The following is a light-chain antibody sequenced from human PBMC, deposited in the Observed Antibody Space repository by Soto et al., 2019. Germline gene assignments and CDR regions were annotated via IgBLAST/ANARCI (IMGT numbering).Light chain of an antibody. J-gene: IGKJ2*01. Sequence: DIQMTQSPSSLSASVGDRVTITCRASQTISSHLNWYQQKPRKAPRLLIYAASSLQGGVPSRVTGSGSGTDFTLTISSLQPEDFATYFCQQTYITPYTFGQGTKVEIK. CDR2: AAS. CDR3: QQTYITPYT. CDR1: QTISSH. V-gene: IGKV1-39*01.